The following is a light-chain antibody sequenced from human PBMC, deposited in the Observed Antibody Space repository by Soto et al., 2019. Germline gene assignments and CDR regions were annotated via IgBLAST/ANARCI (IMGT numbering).Light chain of an antibody. J-gene: IGKJ1*01. CDR3: LQYDTAPRT. Sequence: EIVMTQSPATLSVSPGERATLSCRASQSVSSNLAWYQQKPGQSPRLLIYGAFTRATGTPDRFSGSGSGTDFTLTISRLEPEDFAVYYCLQYDTAPRTFGQGTKVDI. V-gene: IGKV3D-15*01. CDR2: GAF. CDR1: QSVSSN.